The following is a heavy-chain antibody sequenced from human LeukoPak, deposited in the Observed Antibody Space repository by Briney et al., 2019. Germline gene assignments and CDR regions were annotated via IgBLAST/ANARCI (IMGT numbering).Heavy chain of an antibody. CDR1: GYTFTGYY. CDR3: ARGPPNWGYDY. D-gene: IGHD7-27*01. CDR2: MSSNSGDT. V-gene: IGHV1-8*02. J-gene: IGHJ4*02. Sequence: ASVKVSCKASGYTFTGYYIHWVRQATGQRPEWMGWMSSNSGDTGYAQKFQDRVTMTRNTSISTAYMELSSLRSDDTAVYYCARGPPNWGYDYWGPGTLVTVSS.